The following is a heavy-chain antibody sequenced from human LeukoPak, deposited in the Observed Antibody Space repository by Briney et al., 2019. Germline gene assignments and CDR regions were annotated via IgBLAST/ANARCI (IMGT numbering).Heavy chain of an antibody. CDR1: GFTFSSYS. CDR3: ALSSIHKDYYFGMDV. D-gene: IGHD2-2*01. V-gene: IGHV3-21*04. J-gene: IGHJ6*02. CDR2: ISSSSSYI. Sequence: GGSLRLSCAASGFTFSSYSMNWVRQAPGKGLEWVSSISSSSSYIYYADSVKGRFTISRDNAKNSLYLQIESLRDDDTAVYHCALSSIHKDYYFGMDVWGQGTTVTVSS.